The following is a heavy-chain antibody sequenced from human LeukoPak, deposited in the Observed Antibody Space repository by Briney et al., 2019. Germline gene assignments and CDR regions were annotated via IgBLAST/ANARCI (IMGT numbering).Heavy chain of an antibody. CDR2: INSDGGST. CDR1: GFTFSSYE. CDR3: TRELMGTILGPRYLDL. D-gene: IGHD5-24*01. Sequence: GGSLRLSCAASGFTFSSYEMHWVRQAPGKGLEYVSAINSDGGSTYYANSVKGRFTVSRDNSKSTLYLQMGSLRDEYMAVYYCTRELMGTILGPRYLDLWGRGTLVTVSS. V-gene: IGHV3-64*01. J-gene: IGHJ2*01.